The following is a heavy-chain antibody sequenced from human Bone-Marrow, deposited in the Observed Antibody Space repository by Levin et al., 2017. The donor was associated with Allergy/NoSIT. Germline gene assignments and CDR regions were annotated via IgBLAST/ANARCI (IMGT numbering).Heavy chain of an antibody. CDR1: GYTFTSYY. D-gene: IGHD6-6*01. Sequence: GESLKISCKASGYTFTSYYMHWVRQAPGQGLKWMGIINPSGGSTGNAQEFQGRVTMTRDTSTSTVYMELSSLRSEDTAVYYCARGGRWGYSSSEGATYYYYGMDVWGQGTTVTVS. J-gene: IGHJ6*02. CDR2: INPSGGST. V-gene: IGHV1-46*01. CDR3: ARGGRWGYSSSEGATYYYYGMDV.